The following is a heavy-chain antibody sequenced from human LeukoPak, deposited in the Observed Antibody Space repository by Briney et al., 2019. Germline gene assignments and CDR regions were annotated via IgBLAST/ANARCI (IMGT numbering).Heavy chain of an antibody. CDR1: GGSISSGSYY. D-gene: IGHD6-19*01. J-gene: IGHJ3*02. Sequence: PSETLSLTCTVSGGSISSGSYYWSWIRQPAGKGLEWIGRIYTSGSTNYNPSLKSRVTISVDTSKNQFSLNLSSVTAADTAVYYCARAAYSIAVAGTRIVLTQPNTFDIWGQGTMVTVSS. V-gene: IGHV4-61*02. CDR3: ARAAYSIAVAGTRIVLTQPNTFDI. CDR2: IYTSGST.